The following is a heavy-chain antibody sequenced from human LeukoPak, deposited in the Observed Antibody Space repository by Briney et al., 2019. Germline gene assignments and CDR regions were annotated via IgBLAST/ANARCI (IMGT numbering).Heavy chain of an antibody. CDR2: IYHSGST. CDR3: ARSIFGVVTVFDY. Sequence: NSSQTLSLTCAVSGGSISSGGYSWSWIRQPPGKGLEWIGYIYHSGSTYYNPSLKRRVTISVDRSKNQFSLKLSSVTAADTAVYYCARSIFGVVTVFDYWGQGTLVTVSS. J-gene: IGHJ4*02. V-gene: IGHV4-30-2*01. CDR1: GGSISSGGYS. D-gene: IGHD3-3*01.